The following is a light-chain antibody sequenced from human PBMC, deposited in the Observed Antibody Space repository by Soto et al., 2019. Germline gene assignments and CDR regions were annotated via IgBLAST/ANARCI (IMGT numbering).Light chain of an antibody. V-gene: IGKV3D-15*01. CDR3: QQNYSTPIT. CDR2: GAS. Sequence: EILMTQSPATLSVSPGERATLSWRASQSVSSNLAWYQQKPGQAPRLLIYGASSRATGIPDRFSGSGSGTDFTLTISSLQPEDFATYYCQQNYSTPITFGQGTRLEIK. J-gene: IGKJ5*01. CDR1: QSVSSN.